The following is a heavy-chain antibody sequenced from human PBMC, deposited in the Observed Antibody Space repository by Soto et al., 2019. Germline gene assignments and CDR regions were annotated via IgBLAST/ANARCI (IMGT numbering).Heavy chain of an antibody. D-gene: IGHD3-3*01. V-gene: IGHV1-18*01. CDR1: GYTFTSYG. J-gene: IGHJ4*02. Sequence: ASVKVSCQASGYTFTSYGISWVLHAPVQSLHLMGWISAYNGNTNYAQKLQGRVTMTTDTSTSTAYMELRSLRSDDTAVYYCARDRSITIFGVVISPYYFDYWGQGTLVTVSS. CDR3: ARDRSITIFGVVISPYYFDY. CDR2: ISAYNGNT.